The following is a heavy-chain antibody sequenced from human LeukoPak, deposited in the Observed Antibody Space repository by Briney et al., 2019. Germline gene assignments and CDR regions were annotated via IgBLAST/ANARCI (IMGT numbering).Heavy chain of an antibody. CDR3: TNQPILAGSIDS. CDR1: GFTFNTYA. Sequence: GGSMRLSCATSGFTFNTYAMNWVRQATGKGLEWVSTINDAGRTTYYADSVKGRFTISRDNSKNTVYLQMNNLRAEDTALYYCTNQPILAGSIDSWGQGTLVIVSS. D-gene: IGHD3-9*01. CDR2: INDAGRTT. J-gene: IGHJ4*02. V-gene: IGHV3-23*01.